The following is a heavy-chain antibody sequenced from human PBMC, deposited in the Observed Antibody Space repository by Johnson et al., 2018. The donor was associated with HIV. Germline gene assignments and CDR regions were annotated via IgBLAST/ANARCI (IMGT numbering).Heavy chain of an antibody. Sequence: QVQLVESGGGVVQPGRSLRLSCAASGFTFSTYGMHWVRQAPGKGLEWVALIWYDGREKDYADSVKGRFTISRDNSKNTLYLQMNSLRAEDTAVYYCAKYKDNWNYGAFDIWGQGTMVTVSS. CDR3: AKYKDNWNYGAFDI. V-gene: IGHV3-33*06. CDR1: GFTFSTYG. J-gene: IGHJ3*02. CDR2: IWYDGREK. D-gene: IGHD1-7*01.